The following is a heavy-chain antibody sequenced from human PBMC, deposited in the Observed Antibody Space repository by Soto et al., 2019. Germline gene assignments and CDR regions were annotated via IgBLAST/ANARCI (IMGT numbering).Heavy chain of an antibody. CDR2: LYTGGST. V-gene: IGHV3-53*04. J-gene: IGHJ4*02. CDR1: GFTVSSYY. CDR3: ASPQGGSGDY. Sequence: VGSLRLSCAASGFTVSSYYMSWVRQAPGKGLEWVSVLYTGGSTYYADSVNGRFTISRHNSENTLYLQMNSLRVEDTAVYYCASPQGGSGDYWGQGTLVTVSS. D-gene: IGHD3-16*01.